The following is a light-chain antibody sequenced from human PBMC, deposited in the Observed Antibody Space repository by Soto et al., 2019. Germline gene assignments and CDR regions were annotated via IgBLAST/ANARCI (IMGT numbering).Light chain of an antibody. J-gene: IGKJ3*01. CDR3: MQALQTPFT. CDR1: QSLLHSNGYNY. CDR2: LGS. Sequence: DIVMTQSPLSLPVTPGEPASISCRSSQSLLHSNGYNYLDWYLQKPGQSPQLLIYLGSNRASGVADRFSGSGSGTDFTLKISRVEAEDVGVYYCMQALQTPFTFGPGTKVD. V-gene: IGKV2-28*01.